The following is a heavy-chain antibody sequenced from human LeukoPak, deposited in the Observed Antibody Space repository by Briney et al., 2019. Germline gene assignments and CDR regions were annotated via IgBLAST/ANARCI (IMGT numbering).Heavy chain of an antibody. CDR2: IIPIFGTA. V-gene: IGHV1-69*13. CDR1: GYTFTSYA. J-gene: IGHJ6*03. CDR3: AREGTMVRGVTHYYYMDV. Sequence: ASVKVSCKASGYTFTSYAMNWVRQAPGQGLEWMGGIIPIFGTANYAQNFQGRVTITADESTSIVYMELSSLRSEDTAVYYCAREGTMVRGVTHYYYMDVWGKGTTVTISS. D-gene: IGHD3-10*01.